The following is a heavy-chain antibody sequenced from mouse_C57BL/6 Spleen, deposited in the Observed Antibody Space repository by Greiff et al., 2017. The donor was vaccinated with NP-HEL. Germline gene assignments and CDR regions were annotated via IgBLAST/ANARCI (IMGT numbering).Heavy chain of an antibody. CDR2: IDPSDSYT. D-gene: IGHD6-1*01. CDR3: ALQRGDY. Sequence: QVQLKQPGAELVKPGASVKLSCKASGYTFTSYWMQWVKQRPGQGLEWIGEIDPSDSYTNYNQKFKGKATLTVDTSSSTAYMQLSSLTSEDSAVYYCALQRGDYWGQGTSVTVSS. CDR1: GYTFTSYW. V-gene: IGHV1-50*01. J-gene: IGHJ4*01.